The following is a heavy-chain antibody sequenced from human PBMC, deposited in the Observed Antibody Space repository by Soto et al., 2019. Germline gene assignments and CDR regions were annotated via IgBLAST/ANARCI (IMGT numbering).Heavy chain of an antibody. J-gene: IGHJ4*02. CDR2: ISGSGGSS. CDR1: GCTCGNYA. V-gene: IGHV3-23*01. D-gene: IGHD4-17*01. Sequence: SLVPLRLCWGASGCTCGNYAVSWVRQAPGKGLEWVSAISGSGGSSYYADSVKGRFTISRDNSKNTLYLQMNSLRAEDTALYYCAKDLRMTTVTAAPGADYWGQGTLVTVSS. CDR3: AKDLRMTTVTAAPGADY.